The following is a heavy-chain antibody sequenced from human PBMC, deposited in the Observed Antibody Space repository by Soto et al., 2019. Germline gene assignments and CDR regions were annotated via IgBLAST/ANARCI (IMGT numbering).Heavy chain of an antibody. Sequence: GGSLRLSCAASGFTVSAYYMIWVRQAPGKGLEWVSVIYSGGTTHYADSFQGRFTISRDSSKNTLYLHMNSLRAEDTAVYYCARLSAPTGSYHTAPFDYWGQGTLVTVSS. CDR2: IYSGGTT. V-gene: IGHV3-53*01. D-gene: IGHD2-2*01. CDR1: GFTVSAYY. CDR3: ARLSAPTGSYHTAPFDY. J-gene: IGHJ4*02.